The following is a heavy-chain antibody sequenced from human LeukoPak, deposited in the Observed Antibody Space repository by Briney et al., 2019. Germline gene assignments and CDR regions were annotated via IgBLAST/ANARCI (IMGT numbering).Heavy chain of an antibody. CDR2: IYYSGST. D-gene: IGHD3-3*01. Sequence: SETLSLTCTVSGGSISSYYWSWIRQPPGKGLEWIGYIYYSGSTNYNPSLKSRVTISVDTSKNQFSLKLSSVTAADTAVYYCASTRVVIGAPYYYMDVWGKGTTVTVSS. CDR1: GGSISSYY. CDR3: ASTRVVIGAPYYYMDV. J-gene: IGHJ6*03. V-gene: IGHV4-59*01.